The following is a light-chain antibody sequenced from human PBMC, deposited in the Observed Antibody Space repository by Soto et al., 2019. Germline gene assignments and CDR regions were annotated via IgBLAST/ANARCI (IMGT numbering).Light chain of an antibody. CDR3: QQYNRWPYT. J-gene: IGKJ2*01. CDR2: GAS. Sequence: EIVLTQSPATLSVSPGERATPSCGASQSVSSNLAWYQQNPGQAPRLLIYGASTRTTGVPARFSGSGSGTEFTLTISSLQSEDFAVFYCQQYNRWPYTFGQGTKVDIK. V-gene: IGKV3-15*01. CDR1: QSVSSN.